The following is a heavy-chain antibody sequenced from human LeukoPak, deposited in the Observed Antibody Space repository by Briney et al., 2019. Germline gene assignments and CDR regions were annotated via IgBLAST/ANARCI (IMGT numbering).Heavy chain of an antibody. D-gene: IGHD3-10*01. CDR3: AKHLFWFGEFSNFDY. J-gene: IGHJ4*02. CDR2: ISGSGGST. V-gene: IGHV3-23*01. CDR1: GFTFSSYG. Sequence: GGSLRLSCAASGFTFSSYGMSWVRQAPGKGLEWVSAISGSGGSTYHADSVKGRFTISRDNSKNTLYLQMNSLRAEDTAVYYCAKHLFWFGEFSNFDYWGQGTPVTVSS.